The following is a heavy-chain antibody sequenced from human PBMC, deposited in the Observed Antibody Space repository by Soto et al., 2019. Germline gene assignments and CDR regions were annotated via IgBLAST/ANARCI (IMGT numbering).Heavy chain of an antibody. J-gene: IGHJ4*02. V-gene: IGHV5-51*01. CDR2: IHPGDSDT. Sequence: PGESLKISCSTSGYNFTSYWIGWVRQMPGKGLEWMGIIHPGDSDTRYSPSFQGQVTISADKSITTAYLQWSSLKASDTAIYYCARSRTYGGNSFDYWGQGTLVTVSS. CDR3: ARSRTYGGNSFDY. D-gene: IGHD2-15*01. CDR1: GYNFTSYW.